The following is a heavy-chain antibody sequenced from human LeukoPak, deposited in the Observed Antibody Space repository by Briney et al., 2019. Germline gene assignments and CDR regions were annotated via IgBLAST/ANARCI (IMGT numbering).Heavy chain of an antibody. Sequence: SETLSLTCAVYGGSLSGSYWGWIRQPPGKGLEWIGEINHSGSANYNPSLKSRVTLSIDKSKNQFSLNVNSVTAADTAVYYCARARRDSGYYKVDYWGQGTLVTVSS. D-gene: IGHD3-3*01. J-gene: IGHJ4*02. V-gene: IGHV4-34*01. CDR3: ARARRDSGYYKVDY. CDR2: INHSGSA. CDR1: GGSLSGSY.